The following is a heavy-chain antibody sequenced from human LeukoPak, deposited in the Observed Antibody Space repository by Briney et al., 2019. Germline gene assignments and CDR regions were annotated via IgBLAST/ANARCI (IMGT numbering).Heavy chain of an antibody. CDR1: GFTFSSHW. CDR3: TRGAGYYNTDSLDY. J-gene: IGHJ4*02. V-gene: IGHV3-74*01. Sequence: QPGGSLRLSCAVSGFTFSSHWMHWVRQPPGKELVWVSRIDSDGSYINYADSVKGRFTISRDNAKSTLYLQMSSLRVEDTAVYYCTRGAGYYNTDSLDYWGQGTLATVSS. CDR2: IDSDGSYI. D-gene: IGHD3-10*01.